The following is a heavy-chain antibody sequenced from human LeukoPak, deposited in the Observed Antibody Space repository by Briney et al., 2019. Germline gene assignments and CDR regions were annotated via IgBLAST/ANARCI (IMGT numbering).Heavy chain of an antibody. CDR2: IKQDGSEK. CDR1: GFTFSNYW. Sequence: PGGSLRLSCAASGFTFSNYWINWVRQAPGKGLEWVANIKQDGSEKYYVDSVEGRFTISRDNAKNSLYLQMNSLRAEDTAVYYCAREGSDSSGYHHGGVAYWGQGTLVTVSS. V-gene: IGHV3-7*01. D-gene: IGHD3-22*01. J-gene: IGHJ4*02. CDR3: AREGSDSSGYHHGGVAY.